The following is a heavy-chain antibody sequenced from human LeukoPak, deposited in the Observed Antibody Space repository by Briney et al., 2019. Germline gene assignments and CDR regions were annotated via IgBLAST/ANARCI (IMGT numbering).Heavy chain of an antibody. CDR1: GGSISSSSYY. CDR3: ARHRSDEAAAHNIWFDP. CDR2: IYYSGST. Sequence: SETLSLTCTVSGGSISSSSYYWGWIRQPPGKGLEWIGSIYYSGSTYYNPSLKSRVTISVDTSKNQFSLKLSSVTAADTAVYYCARHRSDEAAAHNIWFDPWGQGTLVTVSS. V-gene: IGHV4-39*01. D-gene: IGHD6-13*01. J-gene: IGHJ5*02.